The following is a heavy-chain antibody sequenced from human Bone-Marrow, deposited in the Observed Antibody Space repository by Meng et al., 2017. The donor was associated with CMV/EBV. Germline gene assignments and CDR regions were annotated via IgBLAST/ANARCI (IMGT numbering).Heavy chain of an antibody. CDR3: AKDREERWDVLDY. CDR1: GFTFSTYV. Sequence: GESLKISCAASGFTFSTYVMTWVRQAPGKGLQWVSSIGGIGGTTYYADSVKGRFTISRDNSKYTLYLEMNSLRAEDTAVYYCAKDREERWDVLDYWGQGTLVTVSS. CDR2: IGGIGGTT. D-gene: IGHD5-24*01. V-gene: IGHV3-23*01. J-gene: IGHJ4*02.